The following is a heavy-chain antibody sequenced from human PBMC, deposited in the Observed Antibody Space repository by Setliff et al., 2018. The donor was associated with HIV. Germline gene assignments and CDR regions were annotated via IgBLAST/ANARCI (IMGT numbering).Heavy chain of an antibody. D-gene: IGHD1-1*01. CDR2: MYYSGSP. J-gene: IGHJ6*03. CDR3: VRVSNGVFDYYYYYMDV. V-gene: IGHV4-31*03. Sequence: PSETLSLTCTVSGGSISSGGYYWTWIRQHPGKGLEWIGYMYYSGSPYYNPSLKSRVTISVDTSKNQFSLRVSSVTAADTAVYYCVRVSNGVFDYYYYYMDVWGKGTTVTVSS. CDR1: GGSISSGGYY.